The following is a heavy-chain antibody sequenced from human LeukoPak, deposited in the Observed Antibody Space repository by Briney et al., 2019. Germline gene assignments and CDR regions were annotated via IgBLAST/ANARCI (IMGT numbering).Heavy chain of an antibody. Sequence: GGSLRLSCAASGLNFDDYAMVWVRQGPGKGLEWVSGINGKSDNIAYADSVKGRFTISRDNAKDSLYLQMNSLRPEDTAIYYCARGGGPAVWGKRTTVTLSP. J-gene: IGHJ6*04. D-gene: IGHD3-10*01. CDR2: INGKSDNI. V-gene: IGHV3-9*01. CDR3: ARGGGPAV. CDR1: GLNFDDYA.